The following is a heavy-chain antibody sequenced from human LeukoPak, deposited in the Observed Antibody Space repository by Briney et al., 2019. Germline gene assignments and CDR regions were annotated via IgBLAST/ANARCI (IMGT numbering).Heavy chain of an antibody. V-gene: IGHV1-2*02. CDR3: ARDGPGQKSNFDF. CDR1: EYTFTDYF. Sequence: GASVKVSCKASEYTFTDYFIHWVRQAPGQGLEWMGWINPKSGDTNSAQNFQGRVTMTRDTFINTVYMQLHRLRFDDTAVYYCARDGPGQKSNFDFWGQGTLVTVSS. CDR2: INPKSGDT. J-gene: IGHJ4*02.